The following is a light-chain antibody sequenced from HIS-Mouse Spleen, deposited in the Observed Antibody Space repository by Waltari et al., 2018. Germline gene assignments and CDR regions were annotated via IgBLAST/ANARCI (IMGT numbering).Light chain of an antibody. CDR1: ALPKKY. Sequence: SYELTQPPSVSVSPGQTARITCSGAALPKKYAYWYQQKSGQAPVLVIYEDSKRPSGNPERFSGSRSGTMATLTISGAQVEDEADYYCYSTDSSGNHRVFGGGTKLTVL. J-gene: IGLJ2*01. CDR3: YSTDSSGNHRV. V-gene: IGLV3-10*01. CDR2: EDS.